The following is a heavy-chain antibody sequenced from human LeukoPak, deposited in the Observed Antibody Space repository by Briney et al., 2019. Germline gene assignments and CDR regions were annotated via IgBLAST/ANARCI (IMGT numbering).Heavy chain of an antibody. V-gene: IGHV4-59*11. D-gene: IGHD6-6*01. Sequence: PSETLSLTCTVSGGSISSHYWSWIRQPPGKGLEWIGYIYYSGSTNYNPSLKSRVTISVVTSKNQFSLKLSSVTAADTAVYYCAREATDAARELNDAFDIWGQGTMVTVSS. CDR2: IYYSGST. CDR1: GGSISSHY. CDR3: AREATDAARELNDAFDI. J-gene: IGHJ3*02.